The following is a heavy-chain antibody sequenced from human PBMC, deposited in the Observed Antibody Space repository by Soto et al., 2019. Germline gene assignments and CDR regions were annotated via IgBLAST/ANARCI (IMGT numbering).Heavy chain of an antibody. CDR1: GGSISSVSYY. J-gene: IGHJ5*02. D-gene: IGHD2-2*01. CDR2: IYYSGSA. CDR3: ARLHCNSPNCVPLDP. V-gene: IGHV4-39*01. Sequence: SETLSLTCTVSGGSISSVSYYRGWIRQPPGKGLEWIGSIYYSGSAYYSPSLKSRVTMSVDTSKNQLSLKLSSVTAADTAVYYCARLHCNSPNCVPLDPWGQGTLVTVSS.